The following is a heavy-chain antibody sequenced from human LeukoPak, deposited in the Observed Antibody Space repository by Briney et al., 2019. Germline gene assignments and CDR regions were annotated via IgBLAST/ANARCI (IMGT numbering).Heavy chain of an antibody. Sequence: GGSLRLSCVASGFTFGKYWMSWVRQAPGKGLEWVANIKLDGSEKNYVDSVKGRFTISRDNTKNSLYLQMNSLRAEDTAVFYCARHSYHFHSSGDSYYFDQWGQGILFTVSS. CDR2: IKLDGSEK. CDR1: GFTFGKYW. V-gene: IGHV3-7*03. J-gene: IGHJ4*02. CDR3: ARHSYHFHSSGDSYYFDQ. D-gene: IGHD3-22*01.